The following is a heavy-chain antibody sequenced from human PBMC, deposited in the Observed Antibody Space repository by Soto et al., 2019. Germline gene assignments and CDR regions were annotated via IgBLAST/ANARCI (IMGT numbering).Heavy chain of an antibody. V-gene: IGHV3-30-3*01. J-gene: IGHJ6*02. CDR2: ISYDVSNK. CDR3: ARDDCGGDCYDYGGSPPGDYYYFYGNDV. Sequence: GGSPRLFCAASGFTFSSYAMHRVRQAPGKGLEWVAVISYDVSNKYYADSVKGRFTISRGNSKNTLYLQMNSLRAEDTDVYYCARDDCGGDCYDYGGSPPGDYYYFYGNDVSGQG. D-gene: IGHD2-21*02. CDR1: GFTFSSYA.